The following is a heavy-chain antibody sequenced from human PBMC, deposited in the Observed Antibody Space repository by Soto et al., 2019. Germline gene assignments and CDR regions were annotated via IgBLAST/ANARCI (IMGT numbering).Heavy chain of an antibody. CDR1: GASVSSGAYY. CDR3: VRALRHTAMVYPWFDP. D-gene: IGHD5-18*01. V-gene: IGHV4-31*03. Sequence: SETLSLTCTVSGASVSSGAYYWGWVRQRPGRGLEWIGYIYESGYTYYNTSLKSRLTISLDRSNNQFSLGLTSVTAADTAVYYCVRALRHTAMVYPWFDPWDQGTLVTVS. J-gene: IGHJ5*02. CDR2: IYESGYT.